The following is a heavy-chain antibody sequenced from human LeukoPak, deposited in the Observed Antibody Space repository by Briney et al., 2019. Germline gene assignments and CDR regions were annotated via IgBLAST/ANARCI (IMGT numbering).Heavy chain of an antibody. CDR3: ARVGAPAYSGYDY. CDR2: IIPIFGTA. J-gene: IGHJ4*02. Sequence: ASVKVSCKASGGTFSSYAISWVRQAPGQGLEWMGGIIPIFGTANYAQKFQGRVTITADEFTSTAYMELSSLRSEDTAVYYCARVGAPAYSGYDYWGQGTLVTVSS. D-gene: IGHD5-12*01. V-gene: IGHV1-69*13. CDR1: GGTFSSYA.